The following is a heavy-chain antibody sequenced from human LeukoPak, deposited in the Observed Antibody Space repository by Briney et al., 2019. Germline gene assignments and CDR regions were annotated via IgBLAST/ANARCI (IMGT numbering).Heavy chain of an antibody. CDR3: TTDWFFY. V-gene: IGHV3-15*01. J-gene: IGHJ4*02. CDR2: IQRTSEGGTT. Sequence: GSLRLSCAASGLDFNKAWMSWVRQVPGKGLEWVGRIQRTSEGGTTDYAALVKGRFTISRDDSKNTLFLQMSSLKIEDTAVYYCTTDWFFYWGQGTLVTVSS. D-gene: IGHD3-10*01. CDR1: GLDFNKAW.